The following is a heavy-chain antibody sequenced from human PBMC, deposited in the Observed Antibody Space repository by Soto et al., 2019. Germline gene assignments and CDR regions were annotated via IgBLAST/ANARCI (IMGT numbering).Heavy chain of an antibody. V-gene: IGHV1-69*01. J-gene: IGHJ4*02. CDR1: GGLFSSYA. Sequence: QVQLVQSGAEVKKPGSSMKISCKASGGLFSSYAISWVRQAPGQGLEWMGGIIPVFGTTNYAQKFQDRVTITAYESTKTAYMVLSSLRSEYTAIYYCAMGGSPYVWFNEFWGQGTLVTVSS. D-gene: IGHD3-16*01. CDR3: AMGGSPYVWFNEF. CDR2: IIPVFGTT.